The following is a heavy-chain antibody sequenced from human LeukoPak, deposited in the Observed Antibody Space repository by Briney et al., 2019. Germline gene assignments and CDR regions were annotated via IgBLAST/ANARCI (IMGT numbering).Heavy chain of an antibody. V-gene: IGHV4-39*01. Sequence: SQTLSLTCTVSGGSISSSGYYWGWIRQPPGKGLEWIGSISSGGSTHYIPSLKSRVTISVDTSKNQFSLKLSSVTAADTAVYYCARRSYDGSGYYYVDYWGQGTLVTVSS. CDR2: ISSGGST. J-gene: IGHJ4*02. CDR1: GGSISSSGYY. D-gene: IGHD3-22*01. CDR3: ARRSYDGSGYYYVDY.